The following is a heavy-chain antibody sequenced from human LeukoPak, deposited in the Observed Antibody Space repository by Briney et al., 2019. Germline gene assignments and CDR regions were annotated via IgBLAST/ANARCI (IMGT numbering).Heavy chain of an antibody. CDR2: IRSKAYGGPT. J-gene: IGHJ4*02. CDR3: TRDSDFES. Sequence: GGSLRLSCTASGFTFGDYARSWVRQGPGKGLEWVGFIRSKAYGGPTEYAASVKGRSTISRDDSKRIAYLQMNSLKTEDSALCSCTRDSDFESWGQGTLVTVSS. V-gene: IGHV3-49*04. D-gene: IGHD1-26*01. CDR1: GFTFGDYA.